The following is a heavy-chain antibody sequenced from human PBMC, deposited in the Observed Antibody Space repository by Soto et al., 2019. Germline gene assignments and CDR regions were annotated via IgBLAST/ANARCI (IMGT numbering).Heavy chain of an antibody. CDR1: GGTFSSYA. CDR3: ARGADQGWLQFDY. D-gene: IGHD5-18*01. Sequence: QVQLVQSGAEVKKPGSSVKVSCKASGGTFSSYAISWVRQAPGQGLVWMGGIIPIFGTGNYAQKFQGRATITADESTSTAYMELSSLSSEDTAVYYCARGADQGWLQFDYWGQGTLVTVSS. J-gene: IGHJ4*02. CDR2: IIPIFGTG. V-gene: IGHV1-69*12.